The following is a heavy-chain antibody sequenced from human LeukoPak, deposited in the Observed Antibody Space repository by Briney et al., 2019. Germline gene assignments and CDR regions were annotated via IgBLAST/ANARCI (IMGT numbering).Heavy chain of an antibody. V-gene: IGHV4-59*08. CDR3: ARRRGRTFYFDY. J-gene: IGHJ4*02. Sequence: PSETLSLTCTVSGDSISSYYWSWIRQPPGKGLEWIGYIYYSGSTNYNPSLKSRVTISVDTSKNQFSLRLSSVTAADTAVYYCARRRGRTFYFDYWGQGTLVTVSS. D-gene: IGHD3-16*01. CDR1: GDSISSYY. CDR2: IYYSGST.